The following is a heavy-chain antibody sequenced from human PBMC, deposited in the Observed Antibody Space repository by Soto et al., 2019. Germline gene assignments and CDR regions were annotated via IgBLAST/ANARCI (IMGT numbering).Heavy chain of an antibody. CDR2: IYSCGST. CDR3: ARDYIGSSWFPCYY. CDR1: GFTVSSNY. J-gene: IGHJ4*02. V-gene: IGHV3-66*01. Sequence: PGGSLRLSCAASGFTVSSNYMSWVRQAPGKGLEWISVIYSCGSTYYADSVKGRFTISRDNSKNTLYLKMNSLRAEDTAVYYCARDYIGSSWFPCYYWGQGTLVTVSS. D-gene: IGHD6-13*01.